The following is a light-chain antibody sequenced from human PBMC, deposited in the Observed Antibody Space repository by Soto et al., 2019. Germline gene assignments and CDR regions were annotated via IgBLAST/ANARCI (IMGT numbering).Light chain of an antibody. Sequence: DIQMTQSPSTLSASVGERVTITCRASQSISSWLAWYQQKPGKAPKLLIYDASSLESGVPSRFSGSGSGTEFTLTISSLQPDDFATYYCQQYNSYSPWTFXQGTKV. V-gene: IGKV1-5*01. CDR1: QSISSW. CDR2: DAS. CDR3: QQYNSYSPWT. J-gene: IGKJ1*01.